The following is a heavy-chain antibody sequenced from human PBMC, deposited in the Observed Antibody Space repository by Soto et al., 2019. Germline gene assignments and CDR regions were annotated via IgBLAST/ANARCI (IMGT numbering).Heavy chain of an antibody. CDR1: GYTFTGYY. J-gene: IGHJ3*02. CDR2: INPNSGGT. Sequence: ASVKVSCKSSGYTFTGYYMHWVRQAPGQGLEWMGWINPNSGGTDYAQKFQGRVTMTRDTSISTAYMELSRLRSDDTAVYYCARDIVILVYAMGGFDVFDICGQGTMVTV. V-gene: IGHV1-2*02. D-gene: IGHD2-8*01. CDR3: ARDIVILVYAMGGFDVFDI.